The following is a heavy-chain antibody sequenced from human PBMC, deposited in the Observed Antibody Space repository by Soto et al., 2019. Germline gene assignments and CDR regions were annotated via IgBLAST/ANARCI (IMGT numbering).Heavy chain of an antibody. Sequence: PSETLSLTCTVSGGSISSSSYYWGWIRQPPGKGLEWIGSIYYSGSTYYNPSLKSRVTISVDTSKNQFSLKLSSVTAADTAVYYCARRLQEKLIIYYFDYWGQGTLVTVSS. V-gene: IGHV4-39*01. CDR1: GGSISSSSYY. CDR2: IYYSGST. J-gene: IGHJ4*02. D-gene: IGHD3-10*01. CDR3: ARRLQEKLIIYYFDY.